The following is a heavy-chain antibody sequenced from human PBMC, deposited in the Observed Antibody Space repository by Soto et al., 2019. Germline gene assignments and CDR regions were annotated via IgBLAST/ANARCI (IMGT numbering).Heavy chain of an antibody. D-gene: IGHD5-12*01. V-gene: IGHV1-69*12. J-gene: IGHJ2*01. CDR1: GGTFSCYA. CDR3: ARVRDGYNLGWYFDL. Sequence: QVQLVQSGAEVKKPGSSVKVSCKASGGTFSCYAISWVRQAPGQGLEWMGGIIPIFGTANYAQKFQGRVTITADESTSTAYMELSSLRSEDTAVYYCARVRDGYNLGWYFDLWGRGTLVTVSS. CDR2: IIPIFGTA.